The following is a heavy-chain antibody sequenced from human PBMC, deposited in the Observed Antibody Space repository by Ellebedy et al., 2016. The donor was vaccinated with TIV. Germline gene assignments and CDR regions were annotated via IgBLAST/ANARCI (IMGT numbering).Heavy chain of an antibody. CDR2: IANDESGR. CDR1: GFAFSSYA. CDR3: VKGGYDRSGYYAPPVEC. D-gene: IGHD3-22*01. V-gene: IGHV3-30*18. Sequence: GESLKISCAASGFAFSSYAMHWVRQAPGKGLQWVAVIANDESGRHYADSVKGRFTISRDNSKNTLDLQMNSLRVEDTAVYYCVKGGYDRSGYYAPPVECWGKGTLVTVSS. J-gene: IGHJ4*02.